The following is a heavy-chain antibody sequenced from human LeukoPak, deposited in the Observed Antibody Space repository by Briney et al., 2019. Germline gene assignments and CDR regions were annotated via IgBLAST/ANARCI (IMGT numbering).Heavy chain of an antibody. CDR1: GFTFSSYA. J-gene: IGHJ6*03. D-gene: IGHD1-26*01. CDR3: AKVKGEARYYYYYMDV. CDR2: ISGSGGST. V-gene: IGHV3-23*01. Sequence: TGGSLRLSCAASGFTFSSYAMSWVRQAPGKGLEWVSAISGSGGSTYYADSVKGRFTISRDNSKNTLYLQMNSLRAEDTAVYYCAKVKGEARYYYYYMDVWGKGTTVTVSS.